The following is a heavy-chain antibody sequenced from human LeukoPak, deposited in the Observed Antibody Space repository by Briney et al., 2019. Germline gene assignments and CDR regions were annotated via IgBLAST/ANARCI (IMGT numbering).Heavy chain of an antibody. D-gene: IGHD5-18*01. CDR1: GITFSSYW. Sequence: GGSLRLSCAASGITFSSYWMSWVRQAPGKGLEWVANIKQDGSEKNYVDSVKGRFTISRDNAKNSLYLQMNSLRAEDTAMYYCASFDTAMVNGDYWGQGTLVTVSS. CDR2: IKQDGSEK. CDR3: ASFDTAMVNGDY. J-gene: IGHJ4*02. V-gene: IGHV3-7*01.